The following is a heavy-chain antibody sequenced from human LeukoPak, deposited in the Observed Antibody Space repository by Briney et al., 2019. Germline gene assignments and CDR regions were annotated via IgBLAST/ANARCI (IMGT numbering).Heavy chain of an antibody. CDR1: GYTFISYE. V-gene: IGHV1-8*03. CDR3: ARGASRSFDY. J-gene: IGHJ4*02. Sequence: GASVKVSCKASGYTFISYEIHWVRQAPGQGLEWMGWINPNSGNTRYVQKFQGRVTFTRDTSRGTAYMELSSLRSEDTAIYYCARGASRSFDYWGQGTLLTVSP. D-gene: IGHD6-6*01. CDR2: INPNSGNT.